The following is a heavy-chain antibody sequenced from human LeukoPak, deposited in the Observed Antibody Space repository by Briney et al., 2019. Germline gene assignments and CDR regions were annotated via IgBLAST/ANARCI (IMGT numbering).Heavy chain of an antibody. CDR1: GFTFSSYW. J-gene: IGHJ4*02. Sequence: GGSLRLSCAASGFTFSSYWMHWVRQAPGKGLEWVANIKEDGSEKNYVDSVKGRFTISRDNAKNSLYLQMNSLRAEDTGVYYCARDKYCTDGNCDGGSKFDYWGQGTLVTVSS. CDR2: IKEDGSEK. V-gene: IGHV3-7*01. D-gene: IGHD2-15*01. CDR3: ARDKYCTDGNCDGGSKFDY.